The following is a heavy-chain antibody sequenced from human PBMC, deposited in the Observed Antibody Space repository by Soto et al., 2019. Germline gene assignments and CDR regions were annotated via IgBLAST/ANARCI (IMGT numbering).Heavy chain of an antibody. CDR2: IFHIGHT. CDR3: ARREYGMDV. V-gene: IGHV4-4*02. Sequence: QVQLQESGPGLVKPSGTLSLTCVVSGGSIRSNHWWSWVRQTPGKWLEWIGEIFHIGHTNYNPSLKGRVTISLDQSKNQFSLKMTSMTAADTAVFYCARREYGMDVWGQGTTVTVSS. CDR1: GGSIRSNHW. J-gene: IGHJ6*02.